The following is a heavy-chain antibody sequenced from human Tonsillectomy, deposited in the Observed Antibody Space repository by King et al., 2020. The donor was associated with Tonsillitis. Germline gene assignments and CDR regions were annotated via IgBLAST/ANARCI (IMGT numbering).Heavy chain of an antibody. D-gene: IGHD3-9*01. V-gene: IGHV4-39*07. J-gene: IGHJ6*02. CDR1: GGSISSSSYY. Sequence: QLQESGPGLVKPSETLSLTCTVSGGSISSSSYYWGWIRQPPGKGLEWIGSIYYSGSTYYNPSLKSRVTISVDTSKNQFSLTLSSVTAADTAVYYCATPGHDILTGYYKDFYYGMDVWGQGTTVTVSS. CDR2: IYYSGST. CDR3: ATPGHDILTGYYKDFYYGMDV.